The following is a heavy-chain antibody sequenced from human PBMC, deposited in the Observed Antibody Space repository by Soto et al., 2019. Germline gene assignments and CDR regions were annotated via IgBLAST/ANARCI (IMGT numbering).Heavy chain of an antibody. CDR3: ARDWYDFWSGCFDY. J-gene: IGHJ4*02. Sequence: SQTLSLTCAISGDSDSSNSAAWNWIRQSPSRGLEWLGRTYYRSKWYNDYAVSVKSRITINPDTSKNQFSLQLNSVTPEDTAVYYCARDWYDFWSGCFDYWGQGTLVTVSS. CDR1: GDSDSSNSAA. D-gene: IGHD3-3*01. CDR2: TYYRSKWYN. V-gene: IGHV6-1*01.